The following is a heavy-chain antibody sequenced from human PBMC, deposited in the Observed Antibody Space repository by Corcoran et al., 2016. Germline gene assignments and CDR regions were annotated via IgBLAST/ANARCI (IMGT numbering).Heavy chain of an antibody. Sequence: QVQLQQSGPGLVKPSQTLSLTCAISGDSVSSNSAAWNWIRQSPSRGLEWLGRTYYRSKWYNDYAVSVKSRITINPDTSKNQFALQLNSVTPEDTAVYYCAREVDYYDSSGYYYFDYWGQGTLVTVSS. CDR1: GDSVSSNSAA. CDR3: AREVDYYDSSGYYYFDY. D-gene: IGHD3-22*01. V-gene: IGHV6-1*01. J-gene: IGHJ4*02. CDR2: TYYRSKWYN.